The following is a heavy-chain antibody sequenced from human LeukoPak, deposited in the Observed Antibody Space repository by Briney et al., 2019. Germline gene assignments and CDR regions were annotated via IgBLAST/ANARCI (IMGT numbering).Heavy chain of an antibody. CDR1: GFTFRSYG. CDR3: ARELPPLEKYYFDY. D-gene: IGHD3-3*01. CDR2: IWYDGSNK. V-gene: IGHV3-33*01. Sequence: GGSLRLSCAASGFTFRSYGMHWVRQAPGKGLQWVAVIWYDGSNKYYADSVKGRFTISRDNSKNTLSLQMNSLRAEDTAVYYCARELPPLEKYYFDYWGQGTLVTVSS. J-gene: IGHJ4*02.